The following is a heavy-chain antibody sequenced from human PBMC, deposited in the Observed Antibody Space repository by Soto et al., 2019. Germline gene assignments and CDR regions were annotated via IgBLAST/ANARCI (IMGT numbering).Heavy chain of an antibody. CDR3: VRESISATTGPY. V-gene: IGHV3-48*01. J-gene: IGHJ4*02. D-gene: IGHD1-1*01. Sequence: EAQLVESGGGLVQPGGSLRLSCAASGFTFSTSSMSWVRQAPGKGLEWVSYTRFSGGIIYYADSVRGRFAISRDNAKNSLCLEMNSRRAEDTAVYYCVRESISATTGPYWGQGTLVTVSS. CDR1: GFTFSTSS. CDR2: TRFSGGII.